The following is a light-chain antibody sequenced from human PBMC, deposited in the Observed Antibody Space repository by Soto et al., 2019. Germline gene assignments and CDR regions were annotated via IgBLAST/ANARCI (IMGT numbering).Light chain of an antibody. CDR3: QQYNTFSYT. CDR2: DAS. V-gene: IGKV1-5*01. Sequence: DIQMTQSPSTLSASVGDRVTITCRASQSISTWLAWYQQKPGKAPKLLIYDASSLESGVPSRFRGCGSGTEFTLTISTLQPDDFATYYCQQYNTFSYTFGQGTKLENK. J-gene: IGKJ2*01. CDR1: QSISTW.